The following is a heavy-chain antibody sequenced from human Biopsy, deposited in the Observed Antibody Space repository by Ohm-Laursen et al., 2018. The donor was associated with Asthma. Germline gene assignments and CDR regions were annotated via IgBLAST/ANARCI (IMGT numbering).Heavy chain of an antibody. Sequence: SLRLSCTASGFKFDEYTMHWVRQAPGKGLEWVSGISWNSATIGYADSGEGRFTISRDNAKNSVFLHMDSLRPEDTAFYYCAKVRSDWVITESFDYWGQGVLVTVSS. CDR3: AKVRSDWVITESFDY. D-gene: IGHD3-22*01. J-gene: IGHJ4*02. CDR1: GFKFDEYT. CDR2: ISWNSATI. V-gene: IGHV3-9*01.